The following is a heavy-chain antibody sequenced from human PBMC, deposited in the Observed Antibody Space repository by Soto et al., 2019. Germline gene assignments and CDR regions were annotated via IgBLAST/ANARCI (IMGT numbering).Heavy chain of an antibody. J-gene: IGHJ5*02. CDR2: IYHSGST. CDR3: ALRSSWWGFDP. V-gene: IGHV4-4*02. CDR1: SGSISSSNW. Sequence: SETLSLTCAVSSGSISSSNWWSWVRQPPGKGLEWIGEIYHSGSTNYNPSLKSRVTISVDKSKNQFSLKLSSVTAADTAVYYYALRSSWWGFDPWGQGTLVTVSS. D-gene: IGHD6-13*01.